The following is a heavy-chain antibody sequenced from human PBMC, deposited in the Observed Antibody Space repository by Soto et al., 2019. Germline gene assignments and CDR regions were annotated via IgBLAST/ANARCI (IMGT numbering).Heavy chain of an antibody. CDR1: GGSISSGGYY. Sequence: SETLSLTCTVSGGSISSGGYYWSWIRQHPGKGLEWIGYIYYSGSTYYNPSLKSRVTISVDTSKNQFSLKLSSVTAADTAVYYCARTQQLVTPRAPHDGMDVWGQGTTVTVSS. CDR3: ARTQQLVTPRAPHDGMDV. D-gene: IGHD6-13*01. CDR2: IYYSGST. J-gene: IGHJ6*02. V-gene: IGHV4-31*03.